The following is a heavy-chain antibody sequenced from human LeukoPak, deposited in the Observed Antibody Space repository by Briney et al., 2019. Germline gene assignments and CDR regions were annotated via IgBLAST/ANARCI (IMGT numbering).Heavy chain of an antibody. CDR3: ARGGTDLWSGYYGMDV. V-gene: IGHV3-7*01. CDR2: IKQDGSEK. J-gene: IGHJ6*02. CDR1: GFTFSSYW. D-gene: IGHD3-3*01. Sequence: QPGGSLRLSRAASGFTFSSYWMSWVRQAPGKGLEWVANIKQDGSEKYYVDSVKGRFTISRDNAKNSLYLQMNSLRAEDTAVYYCARGGTDLWSGYYGMDVWGQGTTVTVSS.